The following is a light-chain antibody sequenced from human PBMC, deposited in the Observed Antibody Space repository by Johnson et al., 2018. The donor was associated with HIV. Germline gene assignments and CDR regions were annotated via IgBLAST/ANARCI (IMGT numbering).Light chain of an antibody. V-gene: IGLV1-51*01. Sequence: QPVLTQPPSVSAAPGQKVTISCSGSSSNIGNNYVSWYQQLPGTAPKLLIYDNNKRPSGIPDRFSGSKSGTSATLDITGLQTGDEADYYCGTWDSSLSAGWVFGTWTKVTVL. CDR2: DNN. J-gene: IGLJ1*01. CDR3: GTWDSSLSAGWV. CDR1: SSNIGNNY.